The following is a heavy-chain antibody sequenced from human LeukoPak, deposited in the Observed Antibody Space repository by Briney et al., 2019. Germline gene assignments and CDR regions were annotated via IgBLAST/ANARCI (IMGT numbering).Heavy chain of an antibody. J-gene: IGHJ3*02. Sequence: ASVNVSCKASGYTFTSYGISWVRQAPGQGLEWMGWISAYNGNTNYTQKLQGRVTMTTDTSTSTAYMELRSLRSDDTAVYYCARATVGDFAAMVPAFAFDIWGQGTMVTVSS. CDR3: ARATVGDFAAMVPAFAFDI. CDR2: ISAYNGNT. V-gene: IGHV1-18*01. CDR1: GYTFTSYG. D-gene: IGHD5-18*01.